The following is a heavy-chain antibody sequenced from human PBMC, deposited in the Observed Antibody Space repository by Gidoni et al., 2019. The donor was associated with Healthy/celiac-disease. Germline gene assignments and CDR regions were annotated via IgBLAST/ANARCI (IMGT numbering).Heavy chain of an antibody. V-gene: IGHV2-5*01. CDR1: GFSLSTSGVG. CDR2: IYWNDDK. Sequence: QITLKESGPTLVKPTQTLTLTCTFSGFSLSTSGVGVGWIRQPPGKALEWLALIYWNDDKRYSPSLKSRLTITKDTSKNQVVLTMTNMDPVDTATYYCAHRWGHYYDRNNWFDPWGQGTLVTVSS. D-gene: IGHD3-22*01. J-gene: IGHJ5*02. CDR3: AHRWGHYYDRNNWFDP.